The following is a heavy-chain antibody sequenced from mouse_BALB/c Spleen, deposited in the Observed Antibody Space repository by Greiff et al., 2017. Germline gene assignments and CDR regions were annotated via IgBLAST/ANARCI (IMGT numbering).Heavy chain of an antibody. CDR2: IWSGGST. V-gene: IGHV2-2*02. J-gene: IGHJ3*01. CDR1: GFSLTSYG. CDR3: ARNHDYDQAWFAY. D-gene: IGHD2-4*01. Sequence: QVQLQQSGPGLVQPSQSLSITCTVSGFSLTSYGVHWVRQSPGKGLEWLGVIWSGGSTDYNAAFISRLSISKDNSKSQVFFKMNSLQANDTAIYYCARNHDYDQAWFAYWGQGTLVTVSA.